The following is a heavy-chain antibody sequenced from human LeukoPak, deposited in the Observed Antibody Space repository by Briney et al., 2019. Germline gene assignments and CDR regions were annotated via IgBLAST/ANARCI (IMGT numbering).Heavy chain of an antibody. CDR3: ATSTDYGDYRDAFDI. D-gene: IGHD4-17*01. CDR1: GYTLTELS. J-gene: IGHJ3*02. CDR2: FDPEDGET. Sequence: GASVKVSCKVSGYTLTELSMHWVRQAPGKGLEWMGGFDPEDGETIYAQKFQGRVTMTEDTSTDTAYMELSSLRSEDTAVYYCATSTDYGDYRDAFDIWGQGTMVTVSS. V-gene: IGHV1-24*01.